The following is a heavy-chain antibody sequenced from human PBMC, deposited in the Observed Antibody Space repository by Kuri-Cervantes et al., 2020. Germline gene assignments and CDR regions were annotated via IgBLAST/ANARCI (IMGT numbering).Heavy chain of an antibody. J-gene: IGHJ6*02. CDR1: GYTLTELS. Sequence: ASVKVSCKVSGYTLTELSMHWVRQAPGKGLEWMGGFDPEDGETIYAQKFQGRVTMTEDTSTDTAYMELSSLRSEDTAVYYCARLSSIYDFWSGYNMDVWGQGTTVTVSS. CDR3: ARLSSIYDFWSGYNMDV. V-gene: IGHV1-24*01. D-gene: IGHD3-3*01. CDR2: FDPEDGET.